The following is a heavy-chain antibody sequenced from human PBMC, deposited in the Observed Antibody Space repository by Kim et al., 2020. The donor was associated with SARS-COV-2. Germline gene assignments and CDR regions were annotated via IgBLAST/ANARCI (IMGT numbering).Heavy chain of an antibody. D-gene: IGHD3-10*01. Sequence: GGSLRLSCAASGFTFSSYSMNWVRQAPGKGLEWVSYISSSSSTIYYADSVKGRFTISRDNAKNSLYLQMNSLRDEDTAVYYCARNYYGSDYYGMDVWGQGTTVTVSS. J-gene: IGHJ6*02. CDR1: GFTFSSYS. V-gene: IGHV3-48*02. CDR3: ARNYYGSDYYGMDV. CDR2: ISSSSSTI.